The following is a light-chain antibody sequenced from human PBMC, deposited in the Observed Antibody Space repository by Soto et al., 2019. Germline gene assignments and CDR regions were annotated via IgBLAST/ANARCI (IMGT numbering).Light chain of an antibody. Sequence: QAVVTQSSSASASLGSSVKLTCTLSSGHSSYIIAWHHQQPGKAPRFLMKLERSGSYNKGSGVPDRFSGSSSGADRYLTISNLQFEDEADYYCETWDSNSRVFGGGTKVTVL. CDR2: LERSGSY. CDR1: SGHSSYI. V-gene: IGLV4-60*02. J-gene: IGLJ3*02. CDR3: ETWDSNSRV.